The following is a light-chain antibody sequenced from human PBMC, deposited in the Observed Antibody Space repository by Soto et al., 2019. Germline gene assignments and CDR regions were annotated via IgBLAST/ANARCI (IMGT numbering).Light chain of an antibody. CDR2: DAS. Sequence: EIVLTQSPGTLSLSPGERATLSCGTSQSLATNYLAWYQQKPGQAPRLLIYDASSRATGIPDRFSGSGSGIDFTLTISRLEPEDFALYFCQQYDTSPWTFGQGTKVDIK. V-gene: IGKV3-20*01. J-gene: IGKJ1*01. CDR1: QSLATNY. CDR3: QQYDTSPWT.